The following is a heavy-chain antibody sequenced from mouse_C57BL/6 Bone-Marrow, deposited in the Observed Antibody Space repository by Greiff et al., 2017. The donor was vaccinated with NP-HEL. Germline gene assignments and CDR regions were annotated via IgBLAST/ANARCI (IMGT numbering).Heavy chain of an antibody. Sequence: VQLQQSGPELVKPGASVKISCKASGYSFTGYYMNWVKQSPEKSLEWIGEINPSTGGTTSNQKFKAKATLTVDKSSSTAYMHLKSLTSEDSAVYYCAREGIYYSNYCSFAYWGQGTLVTVSA. CDR2: INPSTGGT. V-gene: IGHV1-42*01. J-gene: IGHJ3*01. CDR3: AREGIYYSNYCSFAY. CDR1: GYSFTGYY. D-gene: IGHD2-5*01.